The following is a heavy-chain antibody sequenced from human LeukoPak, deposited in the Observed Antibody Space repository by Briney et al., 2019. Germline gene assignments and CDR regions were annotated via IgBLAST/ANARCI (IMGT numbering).Heavy chain of an antibody. V-gene: IGHV4-34*01. J-gene: IGHJ4*02. D-gene: IGHD3-22*01. CDR2: INHSGST. CDR1: GGSFSGYY. Sequence: PSETLSLTCAVYGGSFSGYYWSWIRQPPGKGLEWIGEINHSGSTNYSPSLKSRVTISVDTSKNQFSLKLSSVTAADTAVYYCARDHRDWRAIAVVVRFDYWGQGTLVTVSS. CDR3: ARDHRDWRAIAVVVRFDY.